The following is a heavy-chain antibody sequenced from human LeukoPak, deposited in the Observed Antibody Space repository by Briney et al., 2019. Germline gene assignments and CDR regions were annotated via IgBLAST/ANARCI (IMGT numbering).Heavy chain of an antibody. CDR2: IYYSGST. V-gene: IGHV4-39*07. J-gene: IGHJ4*02. Sequence: PSETLSLTCTVSGGSISNYYWGWIRQPPGKGLEWIGSIYYSGSTYYNPSLKSRVTISVDTSKNQFSLKVTSLTAADTAVYYCATSGWYQTGVYWGQGTLVTVSS. D-gene: IGHD6-13*01. CDR1: GGSISNYY. CDR3: ATSGWYQTGVY.